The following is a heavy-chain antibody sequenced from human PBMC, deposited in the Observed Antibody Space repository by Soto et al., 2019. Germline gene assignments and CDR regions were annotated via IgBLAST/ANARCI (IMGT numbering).Heavy chain of an antibody. CDR3: ARLASYWSKNFDY. D-gene: IGHD2-15*01. J-gene: IGHJ4*02. V-gene: IGHV3-23*01. CDR1: GFPFSSYG. CDR2: SSGSGGST. Sequence: GGSLGPCCAASGFPFSSYGRSGVRPGPGRGLEWVSASSGSGGSTYYADAGKGRFTISRDNSKNTLYLRMNSLRAEDTAVYYCARLASYWSKNFDYWGQGTLVTVSS.